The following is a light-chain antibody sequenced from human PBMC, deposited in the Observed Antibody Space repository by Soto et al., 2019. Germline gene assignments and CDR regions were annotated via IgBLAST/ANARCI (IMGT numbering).Light chain of an antibody. J-gene: IGKJ2*01. Sequence: EIVMTQSPATLSVSPGDRATLSCRASQSVSINLAWYQQKPGQAPRLLIYGASTRATGIPARFSGSGSGTDFTLTISSLQSEDFAVYYCQQYNDWPPYTFGQGTNLEIK. V-gene: IGKV3-15*01. CDR3: QQYNDWPPYT. CDR1: QSVSIN. CDR2: GAS.